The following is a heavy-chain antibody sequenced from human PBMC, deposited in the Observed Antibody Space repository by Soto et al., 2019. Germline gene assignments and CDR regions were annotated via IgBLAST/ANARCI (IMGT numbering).Heavy chain of an antibody. Sequence: QVQLVESGGGVVQPGRSLRLSCAASGFTFSSFGMHWVRQAPGKGLEWVALIWYDGSSQYYADSVKGRFTISRDNSKNTLYLQMNSLRAEDTAVYYCARDSWGVEYWGQGTLVTVSS. V-gene: IGHV3-33*01. D-gene: IGHD3-16*01. CDR3: ARDSWGVEY. J-gene: IGHJ4*02. CDR1: GFTFSSFG. CDR2: IWYDGSSQ.